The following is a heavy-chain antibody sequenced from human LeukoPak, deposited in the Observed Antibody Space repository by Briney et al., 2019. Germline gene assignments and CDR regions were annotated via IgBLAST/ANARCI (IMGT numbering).Heavy chain of an antibody. V-gene: IGHV1-2*02. Sequence: VASVKVSCKASGYTFTGHYMHWVRQAPGQGLEWMGWINPKSGGTNYAQKFQGRVTMTRDTSISTAYMELSRLRSDDTAVYYCARGYERPDYYYYMDVWGKGTTVTISS. CDR3: ARGYERPDYYYYMDV. J-gene: IGHJ6*03. CDR2: INPKSGGT. D-gene: IGHD1-1*01. CDR1: GYTFTGHY.